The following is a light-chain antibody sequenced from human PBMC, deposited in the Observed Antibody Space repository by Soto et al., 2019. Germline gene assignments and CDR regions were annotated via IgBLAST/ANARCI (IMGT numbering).Light chain of an antibody. V-gene: IGKV3-15*01. Sequence: EIVMTQSPATLSVSPGERATLSCRASQNVNSNLAWYQQKPGQAPRLLIYGASTRATGIPARFSGSGSGTEFTLTISSLQSEDCAVYYCQQYNNWPLAFGGGTRVEIK. CDR2: GAS. CDR1: QNVNSN. CDR3: QQYNNWPLA. J-gene: IGKJ4*01.